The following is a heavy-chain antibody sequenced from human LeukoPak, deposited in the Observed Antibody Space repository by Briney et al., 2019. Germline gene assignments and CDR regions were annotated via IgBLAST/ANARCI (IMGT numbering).Heavy chain of an antibody. CDR1: GFTFSDYY. CDR3: ARDKRRFDK. CDR2: ISSSGYST. Sequence: GGSLRLSCAASGFTFSDYYMSWIRQAPGKELEWISYISSSGYSTYYAGSVKGRFTISRDNSNNSLYLQMNSLRDEDTAVYYCARDKRRFDKWGQGILVAVSS. J-gene: IGHJ4*02. V-gene: IGHV3-11*04.